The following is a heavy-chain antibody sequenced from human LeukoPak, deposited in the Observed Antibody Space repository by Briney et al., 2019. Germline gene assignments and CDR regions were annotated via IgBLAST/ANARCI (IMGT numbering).Heavy chain of an antibody. V-gene: IGHV3-53*01. CDR1: GFSVTRNY. CDR3: ARDRYGGYDFDY. D-gene: IGHD5-12*01. J-gene: IGHJ4*02. Sequence: GGSLRLSCAASGFSVTRNYVSWVRQAPGKGLEWVSLMYSGGGTSYADSVKGRFTISRDNAKNSLYLQMNSLRGEDTAVYYCARDRYGGYDFDYWGQGILVTVSS. CDR2: MYSGGGT.